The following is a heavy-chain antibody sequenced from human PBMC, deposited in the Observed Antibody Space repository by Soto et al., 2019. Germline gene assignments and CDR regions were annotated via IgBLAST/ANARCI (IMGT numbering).Heavy chain of an antibody. Sequence: SETLSLTCTVSGGSISSGGYYWSWIRQHPGKGLEWIGYIYYSGSTYYNPSLKSRVTISVDTSKNQFSLKLSSVTAADTAVYYCARDLGCSSTSCYFNWFDPWGQGTLVTVSS. CDR1: GGSISSGGYY. V-gene: IGHV4-31*03. CDR3: ARDLGCSSTSCYFNWFDP. D-gene: IGHD2-2*01. J-gene: IGHJ5*02. CDR2: IYYSGST.